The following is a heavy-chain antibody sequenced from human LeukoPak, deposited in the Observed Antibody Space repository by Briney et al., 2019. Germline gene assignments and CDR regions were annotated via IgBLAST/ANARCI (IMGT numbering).Heavy chain of an antibody. J-gene: IGHJ4*02. CDR2: IKHDGSED. CDR3: GRGGMGEYTGYDDF. V-gene: IGHV3-7*01. D-gene: IGHD5-12*01. CDR1: GITFSSYG. Sequence: GGSLRLSCAASGITFSSYGMSWVRQAPGKGLEWVANIKHDGSEDHYVDSVRGRFTISRDNAKNSLFLQMNSLRAEDTAVYYCGRGGMGEYTGYDDFWGQGTLVTVSS.